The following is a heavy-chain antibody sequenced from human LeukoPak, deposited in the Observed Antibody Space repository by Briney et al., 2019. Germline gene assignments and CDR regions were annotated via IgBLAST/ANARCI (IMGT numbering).Heavy chain of an antibody. J-gene: IGHJ5*02. CDR2: INPNSGGT. CDR3: ARDGYSGYDLPFNWFDP. CDR1: GYTFTGYY. V-gene: IGHV1-2*02. Sequence: GASVKVSCKASGYTFTGYYMHWVRQAPGQGVEWMGWINPNSGGTNYAQKFQGRVTMTRDTSISTAYMELSRLRSDDTAVYYCARDGYSGYDLPFNWFDPWGQGTLVTVSS. D-gene: IGHD5-12*01.